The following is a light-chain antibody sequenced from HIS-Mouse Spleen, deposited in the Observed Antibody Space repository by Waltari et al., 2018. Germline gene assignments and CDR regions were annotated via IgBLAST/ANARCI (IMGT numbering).Light chain of an antibody. CDR3: SSYTSSSTLVV. Sequence: QSALTQPASVSGSPGQSITISCTGTSSDVGGYNYVSWYQQHPGKAPKLMIYDVRNRHSGVSNRVSGSKSGNTASLTISGLQAEDEADYYCSSYTSSSTLVVFGGGTKLTVL. V-gene: IGLV2-14*03. CDR1: SSDVGGYNY. J-gene: IGLJ2*01. CDR2: DVR.